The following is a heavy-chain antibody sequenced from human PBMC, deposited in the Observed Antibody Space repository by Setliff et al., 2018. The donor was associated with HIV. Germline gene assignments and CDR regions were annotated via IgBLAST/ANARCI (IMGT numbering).Heavy chain of an antibody. J-gene: IGHJ4*02. CDR1: GFTFSSYG. CDR3: AKEYHSSWYVGLDY. D-gene: IGHD6-13*01. Sequence: GGSLRLSCEASGFTFSSYGMHWVRQAPGKGLEWVAFIRFDGSNKYYADSVNGRFAISRDNSKNTLYLQMNSLRADDTAVYYCAKEYHSSWYVGLDYWGQGTLVTVSS. V-gene: IGHV3-30*02. CDR2: IRFDGSNK.